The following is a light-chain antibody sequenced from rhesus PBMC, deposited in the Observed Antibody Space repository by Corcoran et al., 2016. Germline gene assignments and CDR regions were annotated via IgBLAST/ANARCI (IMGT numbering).Light chain of an antibody. V-gene: IGKV3-42*01. CDR2: GAS. Sequence: EIVMTQSPATLSLSPGERATLSCRASQSVSSSLAWYQQKPGQAPKRLIYGASSRATGIPDRFRGSGSGTEFTLTISSLEPEDVGVYYWQQDYSWPLTFGGGTKVELK. J-gene: IGKJ4*01. CDR1: QSVSSS. CDR3: QQDYSWPLT.